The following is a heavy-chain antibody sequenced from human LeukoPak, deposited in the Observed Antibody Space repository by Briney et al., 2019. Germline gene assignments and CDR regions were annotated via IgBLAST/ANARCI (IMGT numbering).Heavy chain of an antibody. D-gene: IGHD6-13*01. Sequence: SETLSLTCTVSGGSISSGSFYWSWIRQPAGKGLEWIGRIYTSGSTNYNPSLKSRVTISVDTSKNQFSLRLSSVTAADTAVYYCAREVRLVAAAGIRGLTDYWGQGTLVTVSS. CDR1: GGSISSGSFY. V-gene: IGHV4-61*02. CDR3: AREVRLVAAAGIRGLTDY. J-gene: IGHJ4*02. CDR2: IYTSGST.